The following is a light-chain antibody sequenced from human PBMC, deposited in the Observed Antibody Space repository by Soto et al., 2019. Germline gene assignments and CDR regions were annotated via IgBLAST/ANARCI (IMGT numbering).Light chain of an antibody. V-gene: IGLV2-14*03. Sequence: QSALTQPASVSGSPGQSITISCTGTSSDVGSYNYVSWYQQHPGKAPKLMIYDVSNRPSGVSDRSSGSKSGNTASLTISGLQAEDEADYYCTSYITAGTYVFGTGTKVTVL. J-gene: IGLJ1*01. CDR1: SSDVGSYNY. CDR3: TSYITAGTYV. CDR2: DVS.